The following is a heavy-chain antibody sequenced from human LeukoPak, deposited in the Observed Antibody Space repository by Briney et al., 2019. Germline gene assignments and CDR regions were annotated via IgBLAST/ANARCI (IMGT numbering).Heavy chain of an antibody. CDR3: ARRWSLYCSSTSCTHPFDY. V-gene: IGHV4-39*01. D-gene: IGHD2-2*01. CDR2: IYYSGST. CDR1: GGSISSSSYY. J-gene: IGHJ4*02. Sequence: PSETLSLTCTVSGGSISSSSYYWGWIRQPPGKGLEWIGSIYYSGSTYYNPSLKSRVTISVDTSKNQFSLKLSSVTAADTAVYYCARRWSLYCSSTSCTHPFDYWGQGTLVTVSS.